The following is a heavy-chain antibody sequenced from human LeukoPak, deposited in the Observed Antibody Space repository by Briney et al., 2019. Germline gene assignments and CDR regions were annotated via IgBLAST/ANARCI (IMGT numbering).Heavy chain of an antibody. Sequence: SETLSLTCTVSGGSISSFYWSWIRQPPGKGLEWIGYIFYSGSTNYNPSLKSRVTISVDTSKNQFSLKLSSVTAADTAVYYCARDAMVRGKDYYYMDVWGKGTTVTVSS. J-gene: IGHJ6*03. CDR3: ARDAMVRGKDYYYMDV. D-gene: IGHD3-10*01. V-gene: IGHV4-59*01. CDR2: IFYSGST. CDR1: GGSISSFY.